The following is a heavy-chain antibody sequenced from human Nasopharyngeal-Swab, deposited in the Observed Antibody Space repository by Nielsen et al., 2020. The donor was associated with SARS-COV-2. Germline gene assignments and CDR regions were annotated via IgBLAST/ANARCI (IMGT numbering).Heavy chain of an antibody. J-gene: IGHJ1*01. D-gene: IGHD2-15*01. V-gene: IGHV1-8*02. CDR2: MNPNSGNT. CDR3: ARVDDIVVVVAATLHQYFQH. Sequence: ASVKVSCKASGYTFTGYYMHWVRQAPGQGLEWMGWMNPNSGNTGYAQKFQGRVTMTRNTSISTAYMELSSLRSEDTAVYYCARVDDIVVVVAATLHQYFQHWGQGTLVTVSS. CDR1: GYTFTGYY.